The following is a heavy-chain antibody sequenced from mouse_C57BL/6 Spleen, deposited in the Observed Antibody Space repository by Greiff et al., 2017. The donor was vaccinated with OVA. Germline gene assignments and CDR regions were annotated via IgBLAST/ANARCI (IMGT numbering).Heavy chain of an antibody. D-gene: IGHD1-1*01. J-gene: IGHJ2*01. CDR2: ISSKSSNNET. Sequence: EVKLVESGGGLVQPKGSLKLSCAASGFTFNTYAMNWVRQAPGKGLEWVARISSKSSNNETYYAVSGKDRFTLSKDDSQSMLYLQMNNLKTEVTAMYYCVREGYCGSSPFDYWGQGTTLTVSS. V-gene: IGHV10-3*01. CDR3: VREGYCGSSPFDY. CDR1: GFTFNTYA.